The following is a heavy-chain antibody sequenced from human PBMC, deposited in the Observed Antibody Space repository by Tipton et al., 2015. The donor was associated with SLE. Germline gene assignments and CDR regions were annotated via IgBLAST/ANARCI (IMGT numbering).Heavy chain of an antibody. J-gene: IGHJ3*02. CDR2: INHSGST. V-gene: IGHV4-34*01. CDR3: ARDSPSGNDAFDI. CDR1: GGSFSDYY. D-gene: IGHD3-3*01. Sequence: TLSLTCAVYGGSFSDYYWSWIRQPPGKGLEWIGGINHSGSTNYNPSLKSRVTISVDTSKNQFSLKLSSVTAADTAVYYCARDSPSGNDAFDIWGQGTMVTVSS.